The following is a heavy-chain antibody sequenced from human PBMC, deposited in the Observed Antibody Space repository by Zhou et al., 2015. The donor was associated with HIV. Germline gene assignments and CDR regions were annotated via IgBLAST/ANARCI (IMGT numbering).Heavy chain of an antibody. CDR2: INPYSGAT. V-gene: IGHV1-2*02. D-gene: IGHD3-16*01. J-gene: IGHJ5*02. CDR1: GYIFITYG. Sequence: QVHLVQSGPEARKPGASVKVACKASGYIFITYGISWVRQAPGQGPVWLGWINPYSGATNYAQNFQGRVTMTRDTSINTTYMELRKLRFDDTAIYYCVRDRGGLRQKLGGEADPWGQGTQVTVSS. CDR3: VRDRGGLRQKLGGEADP.